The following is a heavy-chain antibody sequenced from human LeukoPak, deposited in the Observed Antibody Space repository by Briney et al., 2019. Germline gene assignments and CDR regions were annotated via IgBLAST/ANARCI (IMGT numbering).Heavy chain of an antibody. CDR3: ARGYSSGWPDY. Sequence: ASVKVSCKASGGTFSSYTINWVRQATGQGLEWMGWMNPNSGNTGYAQKFQGRVTMTRNTSISTAYMELSSLRSEDTAVYYCARGYSSGWPDYWGQGTLVTVSS. J-gene: IGHJ4*02. V-gene: IGHV1-8*02. CDR1: GGTFSSYT. D-gene: IGHD6-19*01. CDR2: MNPNSGNT.